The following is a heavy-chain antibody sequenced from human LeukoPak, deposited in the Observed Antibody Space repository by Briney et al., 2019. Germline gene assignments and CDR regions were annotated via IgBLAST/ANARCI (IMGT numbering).Heavy chain of an antibody. J-gene: IGHJ4*02. CDR3: ARSTAYYYDGSGYYPFDD. CDR1: GFTFSRYT. Sequence: PGGSLRLSCAASGFTFSRYTMNWVRQAPGKGLEWVSSISSSSSYIYYADSVKGRFTISRDNAKNSLYLQMNSLRAEDTAVYYCARSTAYYYDGSGYYPFDDWGQGTPVTVSS. V-gene: IGHV3-21*01. D-gene: IGHD3-22*01. CDR2: ISSSSSYI.